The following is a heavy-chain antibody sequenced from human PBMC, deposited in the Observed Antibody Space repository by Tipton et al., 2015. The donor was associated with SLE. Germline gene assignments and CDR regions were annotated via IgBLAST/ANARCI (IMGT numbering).Heavy chain of an antibody. V-gene: IGHV4-34*01. Sequence: LRLSCAVYGGSFSGYYWSWIRQPPGKGLEWIGEINHSGSTNYNPSLKSRVTISVDTSKNQSSLKLSSVTAADTAVYYCARGRGIGVNSNSLGYWGQGTLVTVSS. CDR2: INHSGST. J-gene: IGHJ4*02. CDR1: GGSFSGYY. D-gene: IGHD4-11*01. CDR3: ARGRGIGVNSNSLGY.